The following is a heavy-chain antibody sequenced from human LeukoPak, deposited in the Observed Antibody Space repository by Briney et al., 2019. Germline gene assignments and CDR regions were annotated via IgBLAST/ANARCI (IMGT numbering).Heavy chain of an antibody. Sequence: SETLSLTCTVSGGSISSYYWSWIRQPPGKGLEWIGYIYYSGSTNYNPSLKSRVAISVDTSKNQFSLKLSSVTAADTAVYYCARVQSGATGYYYYGMDVWGQGTMVTVSS. J-gene: IGHJ6*02. V-gene: IGHV4-59*01. CDR3: ARVQSGATGYYYYGMDV. CDR2: IYYSGST. CDR1: GGSISSYY. D-gene: IGHD1-26*01.